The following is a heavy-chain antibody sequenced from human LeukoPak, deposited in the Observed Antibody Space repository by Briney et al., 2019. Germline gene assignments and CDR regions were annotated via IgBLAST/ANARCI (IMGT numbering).Heavy chain of an antibody. Sequence: SVKVSCKASGGTFSSYAISWVRQAPGQGLEWMGGIIPIFGTANYAQKFQGRVTITADESTSTAYMELSSLRSEDTAVYYCARDRVRHDILTGAFDYWGQGTLVTVSS. J-gene: IGHJ4*02. V-gene: IGHV1-69*13. CDR1: GGTFSSYA. CDR2: IIPIFGTA. CDR3: ARDRVRHDILTGAFDY. D-gene: IGHD3-9*01.